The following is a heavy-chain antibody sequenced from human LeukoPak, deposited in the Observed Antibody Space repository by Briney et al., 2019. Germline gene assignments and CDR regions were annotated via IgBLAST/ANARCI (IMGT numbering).Heavy chain of an antibody. CDR2: IYYSGST. Sequence: SETLSLTCTVSGGSISSYYWSWIRQPPGRGLEWIGYIYYSGSTSYNPSLKSRVTMSVDTSKKQISLKVRSVTAADTAVYYCARTTEDCSSTSCYQYWFDPWGQGTLVTVSS. CDR3: ARTTEDCSSTSCYQYWFDP. J-gene: IGHJ5*02. V-gene: IGHV4-59*01. CDR1: GGSISSYY. D-gene: IGHD2-2*01.